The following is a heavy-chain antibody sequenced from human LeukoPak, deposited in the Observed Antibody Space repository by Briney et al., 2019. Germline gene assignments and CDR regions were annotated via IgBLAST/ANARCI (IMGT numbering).Heavy chain of an antibody. CDR2: IYSDGNT. CDR3: AREGGSGWSSAFFDH. Sequence: GGSLRPSCAASGFIVSINYMSWVRQAPGKGLEWVSVIYSDGNTDYADSVKGRFTISRDDSKNTLYLQMSGLRAEDTAVYYCAREGGSGWSSAFFDHWGQGTLVSVSS. CDR1: GFIVSINY. J-gene: IGHJ4*02. V-gene: IGHV3-53*01. D-gene: IGHD6-19*01.